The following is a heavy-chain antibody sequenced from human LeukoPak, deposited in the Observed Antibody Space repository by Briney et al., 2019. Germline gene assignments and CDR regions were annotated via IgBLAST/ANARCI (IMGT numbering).Heavy chain of an antibody. V-gene: IGHV1-2*02. Sequence: ASVKVSCKASGYTFTGYYMHGVRQAAGQGREWMGLINPNSGGTNYAQKFRGRVIMTRDTSIRTAYMELSRLRSDHTAVYYCARHLDDILTGSSYYYYYMDVWGKGTTVTVSS. CDR1: GYTFTGYY. CDR3: ARHLDDILTGSSYYYYYMDV. D-gene: IGHD3-9*01. CDR2: INPNSGGT. J-gene: IGHJ6*03.